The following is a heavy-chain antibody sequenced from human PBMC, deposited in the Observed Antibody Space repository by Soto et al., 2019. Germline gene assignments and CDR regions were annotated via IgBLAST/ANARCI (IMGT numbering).Heavy chain of an antibody. J-gene: IGHJ4*02. V-gene: IGHV3-23*01. CDR2: FSGSGGST. CDR3: AKYKGLRGPHLY. D-gene: IGHD4-17*01. CDR1: GFTFSSYA. Sequence: GGSLRLSCAASGFTFSSYAMSWVRQAPGKGLEWVSAFSGSGGSTYYADSVKGRFTMSRDNSKITLYLQMNSRRAEDTAVYYCAKYKGLRGPHLYWGQGTLVTVSS.